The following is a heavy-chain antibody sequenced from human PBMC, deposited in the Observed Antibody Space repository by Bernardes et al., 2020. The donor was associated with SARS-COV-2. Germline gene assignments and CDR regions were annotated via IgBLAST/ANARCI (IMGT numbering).Heavy chain of an antibody. J-gene: IGHJ3*02. Sequence: GGSLRLSCAASGFTFSSYAMSWVRQAPGKGLEWVSAISGSGGSTYYADSVKGRFTISRDNSKNTLYLQMNSLRAEDTAVYYCAKDRCSGGSCYVLWGAFDIWGQGTMVTVSS. CDR3: AKDRCSGGSCYVLWGAFDI. D-gene: IGHD2-15*01. CDR1: GFTFSSYA. CDR2: ISGSGGST. V-gene: IGHV3-23*01.